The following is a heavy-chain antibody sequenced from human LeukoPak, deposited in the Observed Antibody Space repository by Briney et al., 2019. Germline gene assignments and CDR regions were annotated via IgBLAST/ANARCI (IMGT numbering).Heavy chain of an antibody. CDR3: ARDLVAAGTLSKNYYFDY. D-gene: IGHD6-13*01. CDR2: INPRDGET. CDR1: GYTFAGYY. Sequence: ASVKVSCKASGYTFAGYYIHWVRQAPGQGLGWMGRINPRDGETNFAQKFQGRVTMTRDTSISTAYMELSGLRSDDTAVYYCARDLVAAGTLSKNYYFDYWGQGTLVTVSS. V-gene: IGHV1-2*06. J-gene: IGHJ4*02.